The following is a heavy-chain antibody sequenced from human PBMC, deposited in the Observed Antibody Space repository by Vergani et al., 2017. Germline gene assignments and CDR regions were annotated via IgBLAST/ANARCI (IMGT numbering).Heavy chain of an antibody. CDR3: ARGRVRDSSGWYALVYYYGMDV. CDR1: GGSFSGYY. D-gene: IGHD6-19*01. V-gene: IGHV4-34*01. J-gene: IGHJ6*02. Sequence: QVQLQQWGAGLLKPSETLSLTCAVYGGSFSGYYWSWIRQPPGKGLEWDGEINHSGSTNYNPSLKSRVTISVDTSKNQFSLKLSSVTAADTALYSCARGRVRDSSGWYALVYYYGMDVWGQGTTVTVSS. CDR2: INHSGST.